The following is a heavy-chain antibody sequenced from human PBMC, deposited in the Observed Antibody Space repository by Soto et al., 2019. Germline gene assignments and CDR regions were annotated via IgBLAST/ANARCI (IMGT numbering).Heavy chain of an antibody. CDR2: IYHSGST. Sequence: SETLSLTCAVSSGSISSSNWWSWVRQPPGKGLEWIGEIYHSGSTNYNPSLKSRVTISVDKSKNQFSLKLSSVTAADTAVYYCARVLYDFWSGYYRNMDVWGKGTTVTVSS. D-gene: IGHD3-3*01. CDR3: ARVLYDFWSGYYRNMDV. J-gene: IGHJ6*03. CDR1: SGSISSSNW. V-gene: IGHV4-4*02.